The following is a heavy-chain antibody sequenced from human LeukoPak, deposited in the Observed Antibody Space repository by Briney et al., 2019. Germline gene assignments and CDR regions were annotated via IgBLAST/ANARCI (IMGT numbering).Heavy chain of an antibody. CDR2: ISGSGAGT. CDR3: ATNTSSWSFDY. Sequence: PGGSLRLSCAASGFTFSNYAMSWVRQAPGEGLEWVSTISGSGAGTYYADSVKGRFTISRDNSKNTLYLQMHSLRAEDTAVYYCATNTSSWSFDYWGQGTLVTVSS. J-gene: IGHJ4*02. D-gene: IGHD6-13*01. CDR1: GFTFSNYA. V-gene: IGHV3-23*01.